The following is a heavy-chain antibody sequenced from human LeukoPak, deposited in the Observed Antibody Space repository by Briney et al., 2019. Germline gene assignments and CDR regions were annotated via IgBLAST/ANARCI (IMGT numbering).Heavy chain of an antibody. V-gene: IGHV4-59*02. CDR3: ARVLHDSSVGVD. D-gene: IGHD3-22*01. J-gene: IGHJ4*02. Sequence: SETLSLTCTVSGGSVSSYYWSWIRQPPGKGLEWLGYIYYSGSTSYNPSLKSRVTISVDPSKNQFSLKLSSVTAADTAVYYCARVLHDSSVGVDWGQGTLVTVSS. CDR1: GGSVSSYY. CDR2: IYYSGST.